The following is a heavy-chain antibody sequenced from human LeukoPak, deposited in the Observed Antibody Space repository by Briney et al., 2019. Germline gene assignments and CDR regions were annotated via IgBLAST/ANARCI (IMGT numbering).Heavy chain of an antibody. V-gene: IGHV4-38-2*02. J-gene: IGHJ4*02. D-gene: IGHD1-26*01. CDR2: IYHSGST. Sequence: SGTLSLTCTVSGYSISSGYYWGWIRQPPGKGLEWIGSIYHSGSTYYNPSLKSRVTISVDTSKNQFSLKLSSVTAADTAVYYCARDRSDSGSYSVDYWGQGTLVTVSS. CDR3: ARDRSDSGSYSVDY. CDR1: GYSISSGYY.